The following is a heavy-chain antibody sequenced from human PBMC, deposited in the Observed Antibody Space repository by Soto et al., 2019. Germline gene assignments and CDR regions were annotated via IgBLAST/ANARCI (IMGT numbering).Heavy chain of an antibody. CDR3: HKYSGSLSIPAA. CDR1: GFTFSSYS. D-gene: IGHD1-26*01. J-gene: IGHJ5*02. CDR2: ISSSSSYI. V-gene: IGHV3-21*04. Sequence: GGSLRLSCAASGFTFSSYSMNWVRQAPGKGLEWVSSISSSSSYIYYADSVKGRFTISRDNAKNSLYLQMNSLKTEDTAVYYCHKYSGSLSIPAALGPGTLVTVSS.